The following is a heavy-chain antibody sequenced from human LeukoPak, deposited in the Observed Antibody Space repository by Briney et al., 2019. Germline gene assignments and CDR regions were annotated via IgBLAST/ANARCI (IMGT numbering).Heavy chain of an antibody. V-gene: IGHV1-46*01. D-gene: IGHD5-12*01. CDR3: ARVPGNRGYDYYFDY. CDR2: INPRGGST. CDR1: GYTLTSYY. Sequence: ASVKVSCKASGYTLTSYYMHWVRQAPGQGLEWVGIINPRGGSTTYAQKFQGRVTMTRDTSTSTVYMELSSLRSEDTGVYYRARVPGNRGYDYYFDYWGQGSLVTVSS. J-gene: IGHJ4*02.